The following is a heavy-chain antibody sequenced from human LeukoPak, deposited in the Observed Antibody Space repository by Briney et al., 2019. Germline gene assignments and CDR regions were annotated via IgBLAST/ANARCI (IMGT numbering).Heavy chain of an antibody. Sequence: PGGSLRLACAASGFTFSRFDMHWVRQPTGQGLEWVSTIGTASDTYYPGSVEGRFTLSSDNANNSLYLQMNSLTAGDTDVYYCARGPPRGKYYYMDVWGKGTTVTVSS. CDR3: ARGPPRGKYYYMDV. CDR1: GFTFSRFD. CDR2: IGTASDT. V-gene: IGHV3-13*01. J-gene: IGHJ6*03. D-gene: IGHD1-1*01.